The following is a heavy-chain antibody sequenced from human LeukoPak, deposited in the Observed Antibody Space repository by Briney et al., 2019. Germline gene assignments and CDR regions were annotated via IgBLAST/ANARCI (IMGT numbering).Heavy chain of an antibody. CDR2: INHSGST. V-gene: IGHV4-34*01. J-gene: IGHJ4*02. CDR1: GGSFSGYY. D-gene: IGHD1-26*01. Sequence: SETLSLTCAVYGGSFSGYYWSWIRQPPGKGLEWIGEINHSGSTNYNPSLKSRVTISVDTSKNQFSLKLSSVTAADTAVHYCARLYSGSYYYIDYWGQGTLVTVSS. CDR3: ARLYSGSYYYIDY.